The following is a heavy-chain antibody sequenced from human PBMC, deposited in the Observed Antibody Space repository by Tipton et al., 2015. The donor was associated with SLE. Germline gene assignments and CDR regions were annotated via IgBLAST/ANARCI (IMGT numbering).Heavy chain of an antibody. CDR1: GYTFTSYD. Sequence: QVQLVQSGAEVKKPGASVKVSCKASGYTFTSYDINWVRQATGQGLEWMGWMNPNSGNTAYAQKFQGRVTITRDTSISTAYMELSSLRSEDTAVYYCVRSSSSWYPGDYYGMDVWGQGSTVTVSS. J-gene: IGHJ6*02. V-gene: IGHV1-8*03. CDR3: VRSSSSWYPGDYYGMDV. D-gene: IGHD6-13*01. CDR2: MNPNSGNT.